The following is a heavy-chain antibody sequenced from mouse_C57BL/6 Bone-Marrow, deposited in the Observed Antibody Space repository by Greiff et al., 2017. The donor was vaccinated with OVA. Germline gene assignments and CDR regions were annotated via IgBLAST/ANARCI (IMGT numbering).Heavy chain of an antibody. CDR2: IYIGNGYT. D-gene: IGHD1-1*01. V-gene: IGHV1-58*01. Sequence: DVKLVESGAELVRPGSSVKMSCKTSGYTFTSYGINWVKQRPGQGLEWIGYIYIGNGYTEYNEKFKGKATLTSDTSSSTAYMQLSSLTSEDSAIYFCARYYYGSSSYFDYWGQGTTLTVSS. CDR3: ARYYYGSSSYFDY. CDR1: GYTFTSYG. J-gene: IGHJ2*01.